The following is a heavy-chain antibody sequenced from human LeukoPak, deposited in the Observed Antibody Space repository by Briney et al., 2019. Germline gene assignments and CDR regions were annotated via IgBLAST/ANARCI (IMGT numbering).Heavy chain of an antibody. D-gene: IGHD3-22*01. CDR3: ARLAFSGYPLYYFDY. J-gene: IGHJ4*02. CDR2: IYYSGST. Sequence: SETLSLTCTVSGGSISSYYWSWIRQPPGKGLEWIGYIYYSGSTNYNPSLKSRVTISVDTSKNQFSLKLSSVTAADTAVYYCARLAFSGYPLYYFDYWGQGTLVTVSS. CDR1: GGSISSYY. V-gene: IGHV4-59*08.